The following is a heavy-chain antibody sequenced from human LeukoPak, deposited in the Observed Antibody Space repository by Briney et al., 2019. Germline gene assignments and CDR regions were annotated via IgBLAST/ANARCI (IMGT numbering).Heavy chain of an antibody. V-gene: IGHV3-23*01. CDR1: GFTFSSYA. CDR3: ANGSSIRSSRYFDY. CDR2: ISGSGGST. D-gene: IGHD6-13*01. Sequence: GGSLRPSCAASGFTFSSYAMSWVRQAPGKGLEWVSAISGSGGSTYYADSAKGRFTISRDNSKNTLYLQMNSLRAEDTAVYYFANGSSIRSSRYFDYWAQGTLVTVSS. J-gene: IGHJ4*02.